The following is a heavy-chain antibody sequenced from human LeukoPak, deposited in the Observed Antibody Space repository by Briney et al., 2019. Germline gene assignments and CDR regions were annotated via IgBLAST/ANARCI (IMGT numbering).Heavy chain of an antibody. CDR2: VHLDGRT. D-gene: IGHD3-3*01. V-gene: IGHV4-4*02. CDR3: AREGGFYRPLDY. J-gene: IGHJ4*02. CDR1: GGSVTSTNW. Sequence: SETLSLACGVSGGSVTSTNWWTWVRQPPGKGLEWIGEVHLDGRTNYNPSLKSRLTMSVDLSENHVSLKLTSVTAADTAVYYCAREGGFYRPLDYSGQGTLVTVSS.